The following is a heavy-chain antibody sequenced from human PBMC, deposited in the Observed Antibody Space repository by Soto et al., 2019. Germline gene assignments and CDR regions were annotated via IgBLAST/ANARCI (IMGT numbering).Heavy chain of an antibody. Sequence: SVKVSCKASGGTFSSYAISWVRQAPGQGLEWMGGIIPIFGTANYAQKFQGRVTITADESTSTAYMELSSLRSEDTDVYYCARSSGGVFGIIIEGSNWLAPWGQGSLVTVSS. V-gene: IGHV1-69*13. J-gene: IGHJ5*02. CDR2: IIPIFGTA. D-gene: IGHD3-16*02. CDR1: GGTFSSYA. CDR3: ARSSGGVFGIIIEGSNWLAP.